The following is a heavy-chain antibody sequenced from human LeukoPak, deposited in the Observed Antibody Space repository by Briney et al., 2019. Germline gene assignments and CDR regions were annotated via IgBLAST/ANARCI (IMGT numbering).Heavy chain of an antibody. J-gene: IGHJ4*02. CDR3: ARDPRADSSPGY. Sequence: SETLSLTCTVSGGSISSGDYYWSWIRQPPGKGLEWIGYIYYSGSTYYNPSLKSRVTISVDTSKNQFSLKLSSVTAADTAVYYCARDPRADSSPGYWGQGTLVTVSS. CDR1: GGSISSGDYY. CDR2: IYYSGST. V-gene: IGHV4-30-4*01. D-gene: IGHD6-13*01.